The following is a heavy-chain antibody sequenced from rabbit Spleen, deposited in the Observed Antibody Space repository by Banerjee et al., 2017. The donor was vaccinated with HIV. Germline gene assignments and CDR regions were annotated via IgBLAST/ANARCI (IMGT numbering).Heavy chain of an antibody. CDR2: IYTGSGST. J-gene: IGHJ6*01. D-gene: IGHD1-1*01. CDR1: GFDLSSYDY. Sequence: QQQLVESGGGLVKPEGSLTLTCKASGFDLSSYDYMCWVRQAPGKGLEWIGCIYTGSGSTWYASWAKGRSTISKTSSTTVTLQMTSLTAADTATYFCARDTSTSFSSYGMDLWGQGTLVTVS. CDR3: ARDTSTSFSSYGMDL. V-gene: IGHV1S45*01.